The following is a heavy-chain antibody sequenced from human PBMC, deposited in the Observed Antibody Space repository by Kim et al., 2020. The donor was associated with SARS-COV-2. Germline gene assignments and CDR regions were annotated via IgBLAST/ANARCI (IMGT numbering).Heavy chain of an antibody. CDR3: ARVRTGFDP. Sequence: GRTSSHPSLKSLVTISVDTSKNQFSLKLSSVTAADTAVYYGARVRTGFDPWGQGTLVTVSS. CDR2: GRT. J-gene: IGHJ5*02. V-gene: IGHV4-39*07.